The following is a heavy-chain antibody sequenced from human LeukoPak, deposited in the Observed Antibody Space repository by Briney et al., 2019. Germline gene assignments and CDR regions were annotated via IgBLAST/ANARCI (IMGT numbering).Heavy chain of an antibody. D-gene: IGHD2-2*01. CDR1: GGTFSSYA. V-gene: IGHV1-69*05. CDR3: ARDRSTVVGPFDP. J-gene: IGHJ5*02. CDR2: IIPIFGTA. Sequence: ASVKVSCKASGGTFSSYAISWVRQAPGQGLEWMGGIIPIFGTANYAQKFQGRVMITTDESTSTAYMELSSLRSEDTAVYYCARDRSTVVGPFDPWGQGTLVTVSS.